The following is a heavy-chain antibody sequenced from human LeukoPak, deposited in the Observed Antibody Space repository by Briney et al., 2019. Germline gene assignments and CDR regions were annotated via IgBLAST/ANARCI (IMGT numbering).Heavy chain of an antibody. D-gene: IGHD1-20*01. Sequence: ASVKVSCKASGYTFTGYYLQWVRQAPGQGLEWMGWINPNSGYTDSAQKFQGRVTMTRDTSISTAYMELSSLRSDDAAVYYCARGYNWNYFDYWGQGTLVTVSS. J-gene: IGHJ4*02. CDR1: GYTFTGYY. CDR3: ARGYNWNYFDY. CDR2: INPNSGYT. V-gene: IGHV1-2*02.